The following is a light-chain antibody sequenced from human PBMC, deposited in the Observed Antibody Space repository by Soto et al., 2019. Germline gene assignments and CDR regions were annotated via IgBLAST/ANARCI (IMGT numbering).Light chain of an antibody. CDR1: QSVSSSY. J-gene: IGKJ4*02. V-gene: IGKV3D-20*02. CDR3: QQRNNWPLT. Sequence: GLRQSPGTLSLSTGERATLPCRASQSVSSSYLAWYQQKPGQAPRLLIYVASIRATGIPDRFSGSGSGTDFTLTISSLQSEDTAVYYCQQRNNWPLTFGGGTKVDIK. CDR2: VAS.